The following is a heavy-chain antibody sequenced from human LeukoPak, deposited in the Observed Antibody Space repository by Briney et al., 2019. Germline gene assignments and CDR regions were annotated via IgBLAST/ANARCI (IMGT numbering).Heavy chain of an antibody. CDR3: AKRGYCSGGRCYSFHFDY. CDR2: MSYDGTNK. J-gene: IGHJ4*02. V-gene: IGHV3-30*18. D-gene: IGHD2-15*01. CDR1: GFTFSSHG. Sequence: PGRSLRLSCAASGFTFSSHGMHWVRQAPGTGLEWVALMSYDGTNKVYADSVKGRFTISRDNSKNTLYLEMNNLRAEDTAVYYCAKRGYCSGGRCYSFHFDYWGQGTLVTVSS.